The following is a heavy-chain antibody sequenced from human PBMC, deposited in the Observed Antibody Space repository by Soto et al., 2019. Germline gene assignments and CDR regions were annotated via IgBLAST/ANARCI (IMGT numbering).Heavy chain of an antibody. CDR2: IRGTTNGGTT. D-gene: IGHD3-10*01. Sequence: EVQLVASGGGLVKPGGSLRLSCVVSGLTFRDAWVNWVRQAPGEGLEWVGRIRGTTNGGTTDYAAPVKGRFTISRDDSKNTVYLQSNSLKVEDTAIYHCTTDLKWSGGDYWGQGTLVSVSS. CDR3: TTDLKWSGGDY. CDR1: GLTFRDAW. V-gene: IGHV3-15*07. J-gene: IGHJ4*02.